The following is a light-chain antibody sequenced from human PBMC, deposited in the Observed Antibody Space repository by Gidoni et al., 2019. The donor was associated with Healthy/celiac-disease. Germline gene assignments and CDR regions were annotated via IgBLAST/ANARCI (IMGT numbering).Light chain of an antibody. CDR1: QGISSA. CDR3: QQYNSYPLT. CDR2: DAS. Sequence: AFQVPQSPSSLSASVGDRVTITCRASQGISSALAWYQQKPGKAPKLLIYDASSLETGVPSRFSGSGSGTDFTIPISSLQPEDFATYYCQQYNSYPLTFGQGTKVEIK. J-gene: IGKJ1*01. V-gene: IGKV1-13*02.